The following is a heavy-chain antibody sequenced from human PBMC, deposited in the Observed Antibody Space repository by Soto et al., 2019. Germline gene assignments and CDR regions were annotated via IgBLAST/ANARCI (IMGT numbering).Heavy chain of an antibody. CDR2: IYAGGST. CDR1: GFTVSSNY. J-gene: IGHJ4*02. Sequence: PGGSLRLSCAASGFTVSSNYMSWVRQAPGKGLEWVSVIYAGGSTHYADSVEGRFTISRDNSNNMLFLQMNSLRVEDTAVYYCVREKVTMIVGFVYLDYWGQGTRVTVSS. V-gene: IGHV3-66*01. D-gene: IGHD3-22*01. CDR3: VREKVTMIVGFVYLDY.